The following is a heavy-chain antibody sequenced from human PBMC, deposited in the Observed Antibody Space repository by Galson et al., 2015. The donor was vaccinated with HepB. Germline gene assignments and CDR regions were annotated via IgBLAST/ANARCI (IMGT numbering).Heavy chain of an antibody. J-gene: IGHJ5*02. Sequence: SVKVSCKASGGTFSSYAISWVRQAPGQGLEWMGGIIPIFGTANYAQRFQGRVTITADESTSTAYMELSSLRSEDTAVYYCARGVGSGWYNWFDPWGQGTLVTVSS. D-gene: IGHD6-19*01. CDR2: IIPIFGTA. CDR3: ARGVGSGWYNWFDP. CDR1: GGTFSSYA. V-gene: IGHV1-69*13.